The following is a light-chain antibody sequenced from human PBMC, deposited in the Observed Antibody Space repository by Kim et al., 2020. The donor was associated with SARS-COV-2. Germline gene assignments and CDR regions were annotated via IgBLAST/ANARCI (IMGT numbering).Light chain of an antibody. CDR1: TATISGVFL. J-gene: IGLJ3*02. CDR3: VSYDTSLRAWV. V-gene: IGLV1-40*01. CDR2: RDN. Sequence: QRVTISCTAITATISGVFLIYWYPQLPGTAPKLLCYRDNQRPSGVPDRFSDSQSVSSASLAITGLRSEDEADYYSVSYDTSLRAWVFGVGTQLTVL.